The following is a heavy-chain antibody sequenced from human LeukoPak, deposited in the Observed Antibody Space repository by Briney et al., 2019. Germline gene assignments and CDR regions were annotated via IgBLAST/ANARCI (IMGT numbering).Heavy chain of an antibody. CDR3: AKSPGGGWLRREYFDL. CDR2: ISGSGGST. V-gene: IGHV3-23*01. J-gene: IGHJ2*01. D-gene: IGHD6-19*01. CDR1: GFTFSSYA. Sequence: PGGSLRLSCAASGFTFSSYAMSWVRQAPGKGLEWVSAISGSGGSTYYADSVKGRFTISRDNSKNTLYLQMNSLRAEDTAVYYCAKSPGGGWLRREYFDLWGRGTLVTVSS.